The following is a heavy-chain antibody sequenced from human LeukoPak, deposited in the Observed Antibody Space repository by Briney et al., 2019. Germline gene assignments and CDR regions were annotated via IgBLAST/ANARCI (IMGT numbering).Heavy chain of an antibody. CDR3: ARGVDNSYGYVF. CDR1: GFTFSNSW. Sequence: GGSLRLSCAASGFTFSNSWMHWFRQPPGEGLFWFSRISGAGSTTNYADSVKGRFTISRDNAMNTLYLQMNSLRTEDTAVYYCARGVDNSYGYVFWGQGARVAVSP. D-gene: IGHD5-18*01. J-gene: IGHJ4*02. V-gene: IGHV3-74*01. CDR2: ISGAGSTT.